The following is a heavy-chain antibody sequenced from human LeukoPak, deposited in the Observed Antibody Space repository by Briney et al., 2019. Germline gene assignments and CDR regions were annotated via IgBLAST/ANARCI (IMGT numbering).Heavy chain of an antibody. CDR1: GFTFDDHG. CDR3: ASYRTFDFDY. V-gene: IGHV3-20*04. D-gene: IGHD3-16*02. J-gene: IGHJ4*02. CDR2: INWNGGST. Sequence: GGSLRLSCAASGFTFDDHGMSWVRQAPGKGLEWVAGINWNGGSTGYADSVKGRFTISRDNAKNSLYLQMNSLRAEDTAVYYCASYRTFDFDYWGQGTLVTVSS.